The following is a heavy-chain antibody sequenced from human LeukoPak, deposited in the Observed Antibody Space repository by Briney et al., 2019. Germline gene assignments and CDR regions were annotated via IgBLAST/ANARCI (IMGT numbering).Heavy chain of an antibody. CDR2: LNQDADRE. D-gene: IGHD3-16*01. J-gene: IGHJ4*02. CDR3: ARDWGGATDLDY. CDR1: GFNFRTYW. Sequence: GGSLRLSCAASGFNFRTYWMSWARQAPGKGLEWVASLNQDADREFYVDSVKGRFTISRDNAKNSLYLQMDSLRVEDTAVYYCARDWGGATDLDYWGQGTLVTVSS. V-gene: IGHV3-7*03.